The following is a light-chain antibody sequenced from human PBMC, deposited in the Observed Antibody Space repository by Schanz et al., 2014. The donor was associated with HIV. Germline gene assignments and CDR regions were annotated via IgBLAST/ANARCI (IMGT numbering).Light chain of an antibody. CDR1: RSNIGTASD. CDR2: ANT. J-gene: IGLJ3*02. Sequence: QSVLTQPPSVSGAPGQSVTISCSGSRSNIGTASDVNWYQLLPGTAPKVVIFANTRRPSGVPDRFSGSKFGTSASLIISALQGEDEGDYYCQSYDTSLSVWVFGGGTKLTVL. CDR3: QSYDTSLSVWV. V-gene: IGLV1-40*01.